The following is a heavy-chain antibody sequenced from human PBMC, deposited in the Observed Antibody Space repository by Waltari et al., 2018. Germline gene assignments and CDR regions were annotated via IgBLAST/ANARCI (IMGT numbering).Heavy chain of an antibody. J-gene: IGHJ4*02. Sequence: EVHLVESGGDLVQPGGSLRLSCGDSGLTFSSLWMSWVRQAPGKGLEWVATMKFDGRMKFYLVSVRGRFTISTDNAKKSLYLQMDSLRAEDTAVYYCATLLGHSTYFDHWGQGALVTVSS. CDR1: GLTFSSLW. V-gene: IGHV3-7*01. CDR2: MKFDGRMK. CDR3: ATLLGHSTYFDH.